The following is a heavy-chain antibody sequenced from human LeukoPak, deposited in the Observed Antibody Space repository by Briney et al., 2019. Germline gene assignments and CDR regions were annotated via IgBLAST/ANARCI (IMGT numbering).Heavy chain of an antibody. CDR2: ISSSSSYI. J-gene: IGHJ4*02. CDR1: GFCFSYYI. Sequence: GGSLRLSCAASGFCFSYYIIHWVRQAPGKGLEWVSSISSSSSYIYYADSVKGRFTISRDNAKNSLYLQMNSLRAEDTAVYYCAGARYDFWTASGYWGQGTLVTVSS. D-gene: IGHD3-3*01. V-gene: IGHV3-21*01. CDR3: AGARYDFWTASGY.